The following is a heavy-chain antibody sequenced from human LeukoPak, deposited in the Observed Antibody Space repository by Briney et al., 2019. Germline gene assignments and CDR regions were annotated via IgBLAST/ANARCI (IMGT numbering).Heavy chain of an antibody. V-gene: IGHV3-20*04. CDR2: INWNGGST. CDR1: GFTFDDYG. Sequence: PGGSLRLSCAASGFTFDDYGMGWVRQAPGKRLEWVSGINWNGGSTGYADSVKGRFTISRDNAKNSLYLQMNSLRAEDTALYYCARDDGSTSIDYWGQGTLATVSS. CDR3: ARDDGSTSIDY. J-gene: IGHJ4*02. D-gene: IGHD2-2*01.